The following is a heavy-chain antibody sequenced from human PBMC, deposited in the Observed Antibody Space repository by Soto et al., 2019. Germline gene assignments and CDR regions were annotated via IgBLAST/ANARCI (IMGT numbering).Heavy chain of an antibody. D-gene: IGHD3-22*01. CDR2: IIPRFATG. J-gene: IGHJ6*02. Sequence: QVQLVQSGAEVKKPGSSVKVSCKVSGGTFSSYAISWVRQAPGQVLEWMGGIIPRFATGNYAEKFQGRVTITADDFTTTAYLELTSLTSDDTAVYSCARPGETMIIDTYGMDVWGQGTTVTV. V-gene: IGHV1-69*01. CDR3: ARPGETMIIDTYGMDV. CDR1: GGTFSSYA.